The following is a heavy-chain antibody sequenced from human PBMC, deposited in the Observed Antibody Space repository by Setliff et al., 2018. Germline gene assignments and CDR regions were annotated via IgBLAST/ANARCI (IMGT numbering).Heavy chain of an antibody. CDR3: AREKMATNYYYYYKDV. V-gene: IGHV3-33*01. Sequence: PGGSLRLSCVASGFTFRNYGMHWVRQAPGKGLEWVALIWNDGSSKFYGDSVKGRITISRDNSKNTLYLQMDSLRADDTAVYYCAREKMATNYYYYYKDVWGKGTTVTVSS. CDR2: IWNDGSSK. CDR1: GFTFRNYG. D-gene: IGHD5-12*01. J-gene: IGHJ6*03.